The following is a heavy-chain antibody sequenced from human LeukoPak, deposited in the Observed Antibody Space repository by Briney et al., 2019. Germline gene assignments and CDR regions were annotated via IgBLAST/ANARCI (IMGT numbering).Heavy chain of an antibody. D-gene: IGHD3-22*01. Sequence: SETLSLTCTVSGGSISSYYWSWIRQPPGKGLEWIGYIYYSGSTNYNPSLKSRVTISVDTSKNQFSLKLSSVTAAETAVYYCARGGEWRYYYDSSGYYPFDYWGQGTLVTVSS. CDR1: GGSISSYY. CDR3: ARGGEWRYYYDSSGYYPFDY. V-gene: IGHV4-59*01. CDR2: IYYSGST. J-gene: IGHJ4*02.